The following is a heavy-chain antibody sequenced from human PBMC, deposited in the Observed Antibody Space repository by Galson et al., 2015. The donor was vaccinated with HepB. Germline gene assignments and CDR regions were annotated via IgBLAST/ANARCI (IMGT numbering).Heavy chain of an antibody. D-gene: IGHD5-12*01. CDR3: ARLGAIVANGGEYDY. J-gene: IGHJ4*02. CDR2: IYPGDSDT. V-gene: IGHV5-51*01. Sequence: QSGAEVKKPGESLKISCKGSGYSLTSYWIGWVRQMPGKGLEWMGIIYPGDSDTRYSPSFQGQVTISADKSISTAYLQWSSLKASDTAMYYRARLGAIVANGGEYDYWGQGTLVTVSS. CDR1: GYSLTSYW.